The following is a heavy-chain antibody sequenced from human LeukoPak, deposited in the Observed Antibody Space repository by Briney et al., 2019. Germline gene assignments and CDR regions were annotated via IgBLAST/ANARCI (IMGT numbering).Heavy chain of an antibody. D-gene: IGHD3-22*01. CDR2: IIPIFGTA. CDR3: AREYYDSSGYPKYYFDY. V-gene: IGHV1-69*05. Sequence: SVKVSCKASGGTFSSYAISWVRRAPGQGLEWMGGIIPIFGTANYAQKFQGRVTITTDESTSTAYMELSSLRSEDTAVYYCAREYYDSSGYPKYYFDYWGQGTLVTVSS. CDR1: GGTFSSYA. J-gene: IGHJ4*02.